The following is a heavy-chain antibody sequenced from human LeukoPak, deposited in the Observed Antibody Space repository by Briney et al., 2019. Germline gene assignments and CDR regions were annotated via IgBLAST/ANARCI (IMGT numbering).Heavy chain of an antibody. Sequence: PGGSLRLSCAASGLTVSTDYMSWVRQAPGKGLEWVSLSSSSHDTHYADSVKGRFTISRDNSWNTLYLQMSSLRAEDTAVYYCAKDQVISGSEASDIWGQGTMVTVSS. J-gene: IGHJ3*02. CDR2: SSSSHDT. V-gene: IGHV3-53*01. CDR1: GLTVSTDY. CDR3: AKDQVISGSEASDI. D-gene: IGHD2-21*01.